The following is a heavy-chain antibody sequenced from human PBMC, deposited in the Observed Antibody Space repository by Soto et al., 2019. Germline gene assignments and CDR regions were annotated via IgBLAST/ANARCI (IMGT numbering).Heavy chain of an antibody. V-gene: IGHV4-59*08. CDR1: GGSITTPY. J-gene: IGHJ4*01. Sequence: ETLSLTCTVSGGSITTPYWNWSWIRKPPGKGLEWIGFTYFRGSTNYNPSVRSRVTISLDASKNQLSLKLRSVTAADTAVYYCSGYGSGSYYRYWGHGTLVTVSS. CDR2: TYFRGST. D-gene: IGHD3-10*01. CDR3: SGYGSGSYYRY.